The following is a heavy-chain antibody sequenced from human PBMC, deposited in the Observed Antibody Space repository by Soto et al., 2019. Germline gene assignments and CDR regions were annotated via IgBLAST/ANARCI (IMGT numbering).Heavy chain of an antibody. Sequence: QVQLVESGGGVVQPWRSLRRSCAASGFTFSSDGMHWVRQAPGKGLEWVAVIWYDGSNKYYADSVKGRFTISRDNSKNTLYLQMNSLRAEDTAVYYCARDIGEGWFGPRGQGTLVTVSS. CDR1: GFTFSSDG. D-gene: IGHD3-10*01. J-gene: IGHJ5*02. V-gene: IGHV3-33*01. CDR2: IWYDGSNK. CDR3: ARDIGEGWFGP.